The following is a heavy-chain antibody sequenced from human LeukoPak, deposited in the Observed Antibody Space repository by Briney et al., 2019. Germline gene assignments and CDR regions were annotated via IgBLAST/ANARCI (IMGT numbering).Heavy chain of an antibody. Sequence: GGSLRLSCAVSAFTVSSNYVSWVRQAPGKGLEWVSVIYGGGSTNYSDSVKGRFTISRDNSKNTLYLQMNSLRAEDTAVYYCARDHSGSYQRAFDIWGQGTMVTVSS. J-gene: IGHJ3*02. CDR3: ARDHSGSYQRAFDI. D-gene: IGHD1-26*01. CDR2: IYGGGST. V-gene: IGHV3-66*02. CDR1: AFTVSSNY.